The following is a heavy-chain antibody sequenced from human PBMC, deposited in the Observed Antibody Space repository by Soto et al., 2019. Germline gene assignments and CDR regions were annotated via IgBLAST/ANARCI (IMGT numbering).Heavy chain of an antibody. V-gene: IGHV3-30*18. J-gene: IGHJ4*02. CDR1: GFTFSSYG. D-gene: IGHD3-16*01. Sequence: GGSLRLSCAASGFTFSSYGMHWVRQAPGKGLEWVAVISYDGSNKYYADSVKGRFTISRDNSKNTLYLQMNSLRAEDTAVYYCAKPSLNVDLDYWGQGTLVTVSS. CDR2: ISYDGSNK. CDR3: AKPSLNVDLDY.